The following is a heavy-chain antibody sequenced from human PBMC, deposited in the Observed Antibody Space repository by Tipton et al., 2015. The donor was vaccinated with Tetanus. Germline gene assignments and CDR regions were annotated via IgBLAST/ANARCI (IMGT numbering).Heavy chain of an antibody. V-gene: IGHV4-59*01. CDR3: ARAPAAMTYYYYYGMDV. CDR2: IYYSGST. CDR1: GGSISSYY. Sequence: TLSLTCTVSGGSISSYYWSWIRQPPGKGLEWIGYIYYSGSTNYNPSLKSRVTISVDTPKNQFSLKLSSVTAAATAVYYCARAPAAMTYYYYYGMDVWGQGTTVTVSS. J-gene: IGHJ6*02. D-gene: IGHD2-2*01.